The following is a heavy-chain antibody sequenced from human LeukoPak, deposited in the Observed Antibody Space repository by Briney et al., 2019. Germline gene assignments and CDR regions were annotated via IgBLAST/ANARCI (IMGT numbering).Heavy chain of an antibody. D-gene: IGHD4-17*01. V-gene: IGHV4-4*02. J-gene: IGHJ4*02. CDR1: ADSISSSNW. CDR2: IYHRGNT. Sequence: PSGTLSLTCAVSADSISSSNWWSWVRQPPGKGLEWIGEIYHRGNTNYNPSLKSRVTISVDKSKNQFSLRVSSVTAADTAVYYRARVAGDYPLFYFDYWGQGTLVTVSS. CDR3: ARVAGDYPLFYFDY.